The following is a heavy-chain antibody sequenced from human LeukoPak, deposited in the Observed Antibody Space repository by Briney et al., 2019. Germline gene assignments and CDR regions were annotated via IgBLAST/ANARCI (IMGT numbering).Heavy chain of an antibody. CDR1: GGSISSYY. CDR3: ARDGSNYNDAFDI. V-gene: IGHV4-59*01. D-gene: IGHD4-11*01. CDR2: IYYSGST. J-gene: IGHJ3*02. Sequence: SETLSLTCTVSGGSISSYYWSWIRQPPGKGLEWIGYIYYSGSTNYNPSLKSRVTISLDTSKNQFSLKLSSVTAADTAVYYCARDGSNYNDAFDIWGQGTMVTVSS.